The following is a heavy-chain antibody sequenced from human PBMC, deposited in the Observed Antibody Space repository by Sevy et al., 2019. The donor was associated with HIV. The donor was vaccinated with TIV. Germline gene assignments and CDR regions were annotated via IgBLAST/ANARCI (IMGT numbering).Heavy chain of an antibody. CDR1: GGSVSSGSYY. CDR2: IYYSGST. CDR3: ARLFTADDAFDI. V-gene: IGHV4-61*01. Sequence: SETLSLTCTVSGGSVSSGSYYWSWIRQPPGKGLEWIGYIYYSGSTNYNPSLKSRVTISVDTSKNQFSLKLSSVTAVDTAVYYCARLFTADDAFDIWGQGTMVTVSS. J-gene: IGHJ3*02.